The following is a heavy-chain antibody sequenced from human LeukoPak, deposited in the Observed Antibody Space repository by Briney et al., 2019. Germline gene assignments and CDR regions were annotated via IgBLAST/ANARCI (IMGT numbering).Heavy chain of an antibody. J-gene: IGHJ4*02. CDR3: VKEYHPGGYGANFDY. D-gene: IGHD3-10*01. V-gene: IGHV3-30*18. Sequence: GGPLRLSCIASEFTFSNYGMQWVRQAPGKGLEWVAVVSAHGTTTYYADSVKGRFTISRDNSRNTMYLQMNSLRAEDTAVYYCVKEYHPGGYGANFDYWGQGTLVTVSS. CDR2: VSAHGTTT. CDR1: EFTFSNYG.